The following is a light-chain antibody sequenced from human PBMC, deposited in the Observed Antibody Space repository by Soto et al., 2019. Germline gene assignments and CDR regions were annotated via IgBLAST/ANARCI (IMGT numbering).Light chain of an antibody. CDR1: SGSISTSYY. Sequence: QTVVTQEPSFSVSPGGTVTLTCGLNSGSISTSYYPSWYQQTPGQAPRTLIYNTNTRSSGVPDRFSGSILGNKAALTIAGVQADDESDYYCVLYMGSGIWVFGGGTKLTVL. CDR2: NTN. CDR3: VLYMGSGIWV. V-gene: IGLV8-61*01. J-gene: IGLJ3*02.